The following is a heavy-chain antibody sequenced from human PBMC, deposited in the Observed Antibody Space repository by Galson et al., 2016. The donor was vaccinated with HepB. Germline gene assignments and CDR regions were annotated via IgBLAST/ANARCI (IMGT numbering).Heavy chain of an antibody. D-gene: IGHD6-25*01. Sequence: SLRLSCAVSGFTLSTYWMTWVRQAPGKGLEWVAIIKQDGSEEIYADSVRGRFTISGDNAQNLQFLQMNSLRGEDTAVYYCVRGSGWLSDHWGQGILVTVSS. J-gene: IGHJ1*01. CDR1: GFTLSTYW. V-gene: IGHV3-7*03. CDR2: IKQDGSEE. CDR3: VRGSGWLSDH.